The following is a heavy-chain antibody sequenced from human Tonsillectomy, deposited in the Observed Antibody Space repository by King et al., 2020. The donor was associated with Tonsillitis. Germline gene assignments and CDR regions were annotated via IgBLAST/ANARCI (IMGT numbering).Heavy chain of an antibody. CDR1: GFIFSSYW. Sequence: VQLVESGGGLVQPGGSLRLSCAASGFIFSSYWMTWVRQAPGKGLEWVANIKADGSEKYYVDSVKGRFTVSRDNVKNSLYLQINNLRAEDTAVYYCARDSGYYDVWSGHYNNYYQGMDVWGQGTTVTVSS. CDR2: IKADGSEK. J-gene: IGHJ6*02. V-gene: IGHV3-7*01. D-gene: IGHD3-3*01. CDR3: ARDSGYYDVWSGHYNNYYQGMDV.